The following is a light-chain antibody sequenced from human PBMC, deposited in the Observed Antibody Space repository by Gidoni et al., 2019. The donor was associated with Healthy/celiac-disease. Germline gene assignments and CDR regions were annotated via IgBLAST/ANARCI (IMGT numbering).Light chain of an antibody. CDR3: QQYYSTPQT. CDR1: QSVLYSSNNKNY. V-gene: IGKV4-1*01. J-gene: IGKJ2*01. CDR2: WAS. Sequence: DIVMTQSPDSLAVSLGERATINCKSSQSVLYSSNNKNYLAWYQQKPGQPPKLLIYWASTRESGVPDRCSGSGSGTDFTLTISSLQAEDVAVYYCQQYYSTPQTFGQXTKLEIK.